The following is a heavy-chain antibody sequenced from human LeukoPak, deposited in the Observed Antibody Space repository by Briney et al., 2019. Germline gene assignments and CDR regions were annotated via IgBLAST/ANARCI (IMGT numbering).Heavy chain of an antibody. CDR3: ARGSVRRFLDYMDV. V-gene: IGHV1-69*13. CDR2: IIPIFGTA. CDR1: GGTFSSYA. Sequence: SVKVSCKASGGTFSSYAISWLRQAPGQGLEWMGGIIPIFGTANYAQKFQGRVTITADESTSTAYMELSSLRSEDTAVYYCARGSVRRFLDYMDVWGKGTTVTVSS. D-gene: IGHD3-3*01. J-gene: IGHJ6*03.